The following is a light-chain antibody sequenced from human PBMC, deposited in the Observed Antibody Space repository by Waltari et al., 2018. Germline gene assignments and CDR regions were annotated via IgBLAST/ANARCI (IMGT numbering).Light chain of an antibody. V-gene: IGLV3-1*01. CDR1: KLGDKY. CDR3: QAWDSNTGV. CDR2: KDS. J-gene: IGLJ1*01. Sequence: SYELTQPPSVSVSPGQTASIPCSGDKLGDKYACGYPQKPGQSPEMVIYKDSKRPSGIPERFSGSNSGNTATLTISGTQAMDEADYYCQAWDSNTGVFGTGTKVTVL.